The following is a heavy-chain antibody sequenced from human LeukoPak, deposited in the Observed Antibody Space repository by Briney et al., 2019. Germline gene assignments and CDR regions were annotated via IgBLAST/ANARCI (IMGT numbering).Heavy chain of an antibody. V-gene: IGHV4-39*01. J-gene: IGHJ4*02. D-gene: IGHD2-21*02. CDR1: GGSFSYYY. Sequence: KTSETLSLTCAIYGGSFSYYYWGWIRQPPGKGLEWIGSIYYSGSTYYNPSLKSRVTISVDTSKNQFSLKLSSVTAADTAVYYCAKTVTAIAPWYFDYWGQGTLVTVSS. CDR3: AKTVTAIAPWYFDY. CDR2: IYYSGST.